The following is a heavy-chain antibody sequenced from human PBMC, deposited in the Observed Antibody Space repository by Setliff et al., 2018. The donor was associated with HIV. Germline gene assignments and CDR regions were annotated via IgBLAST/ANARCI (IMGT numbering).Heavy chain of an antibody. CDR1: GGSISSSSYY. D-gene: IGHD3-9*01. V-gene: IGHV4-39*01. J-gene: IGHJ4*02. Sequence: SETLSLTCTVSGGSISSSSYYWVWIRQPPGKGLEWIGSIYYSGNIYYNPSLKSRVTISADTSKKQFSLKLSSVTAADTAVYYCARLRYYDILTGYAFDYWGQGTLVTVSS. CDR2: IYYSGNI. CDR3: ARLRYYDILTGYAFDY.